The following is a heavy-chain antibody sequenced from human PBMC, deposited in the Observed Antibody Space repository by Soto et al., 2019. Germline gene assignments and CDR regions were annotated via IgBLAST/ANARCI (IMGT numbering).Heavy chain of an antibody. J-gene: IGHJ4*02. V-gene: IGHV2-5*02. D-gene: IGHD4-4*01. Sequence: QITLKESGPPLVKPTQTLTLTCTFSGFSLSTSGVGVGWIRQPPGKALEWLALIYWDDDKRYRPSLKTRLTITKDTSKNQVVLTMTNMDPVDTATYYCAHRTTDSTFGYWGQGTLVTVSS. CDR1: GFSLSTSGVG. CDR3: AHRTTDSTFGY. CDR2: IYWDDDK.